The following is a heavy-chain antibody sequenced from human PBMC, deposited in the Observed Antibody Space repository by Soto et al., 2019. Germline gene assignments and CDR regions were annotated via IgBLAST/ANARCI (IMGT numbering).Heavy chain of an antibody. J-gene: IGHJ4*02. Sequence: PGGSLRLPCAASGFNFRSYGMSWVRQAPGKGLDWVSSTSSNGAATYYGDSVRGRFTFSRDNSKNMLYLQMNSLTAGDTAVYYCATISVASNIEYWGQGTQVTVSS. D-gene: IGHD5-12*01. CDR3: ATISVASNIEY. CDR1: GFNFRSYG. CDR2: TSSNGAAT. V-gene: IGHV3-23*01.